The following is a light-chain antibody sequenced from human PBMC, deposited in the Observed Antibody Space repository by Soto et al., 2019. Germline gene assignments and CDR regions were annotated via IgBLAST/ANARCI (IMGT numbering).Light chain of an antibody. CDR3: SSKTSSRTPFV. Sequence: QSVLTQPASVSGSPGQSITISYTGTSSDVGGYNYVSWYQQHPGNAPRLMIYEVNNRPSGVPNRFSGSKSGNTASLTISGLQAEDEADYYCSSKTSSRTPFVFGTGTKLTVL. V-gene: IGLV2-14*01. J-gene: IGLJ1*01. CDR1: SSDVGGYNY. CDR2: EVN.